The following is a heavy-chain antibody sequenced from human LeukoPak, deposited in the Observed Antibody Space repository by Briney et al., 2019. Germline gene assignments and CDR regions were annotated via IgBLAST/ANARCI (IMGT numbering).Heavy chain of an antibody. CDR3: ARWDLGYCSGGSCYEDAFDI. Sequence: ASVKVSCKTSGYTFSNYYLHWVQQAPGQGPEWMGIIKPSDGSTQYPQKFQGRVTMTRDTSISTAYMELSRLRSDDTAVYYCARWDLGYCSGGSCYEDAFDIWGQGTMVTVSS. V-gene: IGHV1-46*01. CDR2: IKPSDGST. CDR1: GYTFSNYY. J-gene: IGHJ3*02. D-gene: IGHD2-15*01.